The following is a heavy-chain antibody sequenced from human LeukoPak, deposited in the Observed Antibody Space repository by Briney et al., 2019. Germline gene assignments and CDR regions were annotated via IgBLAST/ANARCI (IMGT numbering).Heavy chain of an antibody. V-gene: IGHV3-7*01. J-gene: IGHJ4*02. CDR3: ARDSSPQQQLVTASSLDY. CDR1: GFTFSSCW. Sequence: GGSLRLSCAASGFTFSSCWMSWVRQAPGKGLEWVANIKQNGSEKYYVDSVKGRFTISRDNAKNSLYLQMNSLRAEDTAVYYCARDSSPQQQLVTASSLDYWGQGTLVTVSS. D-gene: IGHD6-13*01. CDR2: IKQNGSEK.